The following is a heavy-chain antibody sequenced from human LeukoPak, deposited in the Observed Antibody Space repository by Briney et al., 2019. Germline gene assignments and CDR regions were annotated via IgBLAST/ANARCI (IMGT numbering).Heavy chain of an antibody. J-gene: IGHJ4*02. CDR1: GFTFSSYG. V-gene: IGHV3-33*01. Sequence: AGGSLRLSCAASGFTFSSYGMHWVRQAPGKGLEWVAVIWYDGSNKYYADSVKGRFTISRDNSKNTLYLQMNSLRAEDTAVYYCARGSYDILTGYYAVFDYWGQGTLVTVSS. CDR3: ARGSYDILTGYYAVFDY. CDR2: IWYDGSNK. D-gene: IGHD3-9*01.